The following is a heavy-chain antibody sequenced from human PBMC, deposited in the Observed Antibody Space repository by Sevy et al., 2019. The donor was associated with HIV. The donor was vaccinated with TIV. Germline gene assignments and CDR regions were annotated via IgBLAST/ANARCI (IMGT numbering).Heavy chain of an antibody. J-gene: IGHJ4*02. CDR2: IKSKTDGATR. D-gene: IGHD1-26*01. CDR3: AAGVGASDFDY. Sequence: GGSLRLSCAVSGFIFSRHSMNWVRRAPGKGLEWVGRIKSKTDGATRDLAAPVKGRIIISRDDSKNTLYLQISNLKIEDTGVYFCAAGVGASDFDYWGQGTLVTVSS. V-gene: IGHV3-15*01. CDR1: GFIFSRHS.